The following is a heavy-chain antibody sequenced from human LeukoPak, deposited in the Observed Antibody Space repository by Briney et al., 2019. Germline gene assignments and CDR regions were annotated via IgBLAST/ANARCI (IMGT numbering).Heavy chain of an antibody. CDR3: ARDRSGYSYGPYYYYYGMDV. V-gene: IGHV3-7*01. Sequence: GGSLRLSCAASGFTFSSYWMSWVRQAPGKGLEWVANIKQDGSEKYYVDSVKGRFTISRDNAKNSLYLQMNSLRAEDTAVYYCARDRSGYSYGPYYYYYGMDVWGQGTTVTVSS. J-gene: IGHJ6*02. D-gene: IGHD5-18*01. CDR2: IKQDGSEK. CDR1: GFTFSSYW.